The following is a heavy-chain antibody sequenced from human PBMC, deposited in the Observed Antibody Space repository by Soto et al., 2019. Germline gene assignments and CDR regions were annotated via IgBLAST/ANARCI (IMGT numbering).Heavy chain of an antibody. CDR3: ARVGCSGGSCYSALVV. CDR2: INPSGGST. CDR1: GYTFTSYY. J-gene: IGHJ6*02. V-gene: IGHV1-46*01. Sequence: QVQLVQSGAEVKKPGASVKVSCKASGYTFTSYYMHWVRQAPGQGLEWMGIINPSGGSTSYAQKFQGRVTMTRDTSTSTVYMELSSLRSEDTAVYYCARVGCSGGSCYSALVVWGQGTTVTVSS. D-gene: IGHD2-15*01.